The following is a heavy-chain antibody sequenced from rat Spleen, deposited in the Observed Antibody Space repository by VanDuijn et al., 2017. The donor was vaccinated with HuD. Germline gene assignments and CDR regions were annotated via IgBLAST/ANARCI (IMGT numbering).Heavy chain of an antibody. CDR1: GFTFRNYD. J-gene: IGHJ1*01. V-gene: IGHV5-29*01. CDR3: ARQSHYWYFDF. D-gene: IGHD3-8*01. CDR2: IIYDGTRT. Sequence: EVQLVESDGGLVQPGRSLKLSCAVSGFTFRNYDMAWLRQAPTKGLEWVASIIYDGTRTFYRDSVQGRFTISRDNAKSPLYLQMDSLTSEDTATYYCARQSHYWYFDFWGPGTMVTVSS.